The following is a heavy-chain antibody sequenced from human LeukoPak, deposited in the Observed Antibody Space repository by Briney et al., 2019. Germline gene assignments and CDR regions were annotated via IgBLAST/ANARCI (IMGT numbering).Heavy chain of an antibody. J-gene: IGHJ4*02. CDR3: ARVPRRTMVRGVIAHPTFDY. CDR1: GYIFTGYY. V-gene: IGHV1-2*02. CDR2: INPNSRVT. D-gene: IGHD3-10*01. Sequence: ASVKVSCKASGYIFTGYYMHWVRQAPGQGLEWMGWINPNSRVTNYAQKFQGRVTMTRDTSISTAYMELSRLRSDDTAVYYCARVPRRTMVRGVIAHPTFDYWGQGTLVTVSS.